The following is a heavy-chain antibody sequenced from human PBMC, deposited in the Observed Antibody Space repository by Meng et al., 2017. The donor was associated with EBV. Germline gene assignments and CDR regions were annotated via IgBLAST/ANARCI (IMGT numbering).Heavy chain of an antibody. CDR2: LIPMSGAP. Sequence: QVQLQQSGAEVEKPGSSVKVSCRTSGGTFRSDAVSWVRQAPGQGIEWMGGLIPMSGAPHYAQKFQDRVTIIADESTSTHSMELNNLRFEDTAMYYCASESGRGFTPDYWGQGTLVTVSS. J-gene: IGHJ4*02. V-gene: IGHV1-69*01. D-gene: IGHD3-10*01. CDR3: ASESGRGFTPDY. CDR1: GGTFRSDA.